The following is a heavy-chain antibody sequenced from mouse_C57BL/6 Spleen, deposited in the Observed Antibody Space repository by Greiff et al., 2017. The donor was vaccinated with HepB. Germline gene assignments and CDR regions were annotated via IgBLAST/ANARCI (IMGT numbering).Heavy chain of an antibody. Sequence: EVKLVESGGGLVQPGGSLSLSCAASGFTFTDYYMSWVRQPPGKALEWLGFIRNKANGYTTEYSASVKGRFTISRDNSQSILYLQMNALRAEDSATYYWARSTMVTTGDYAMDYWGQGTSVTVSS. V-gene: IGHV7-3*01. CDR3: ARSTMVTTGDYAMDY. CDR2: IRNKANGYTT. D-gene: IGHD2-2*01. CDR1: GFTFTDYY. J-gene: IGHJ4*01.